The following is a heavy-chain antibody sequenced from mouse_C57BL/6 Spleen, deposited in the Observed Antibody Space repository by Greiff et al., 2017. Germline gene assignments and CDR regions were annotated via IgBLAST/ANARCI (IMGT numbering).Heavy chain of an antibody. CDR1: GFTFSDYY. J-gene: IGHJ2*01. Sequence: DVKLVESEGGLVQPGSSMKLSCTASGFTFSDYYMAWVRQVPEKGLEWVANINSDGSSTYYLDSLKSRFIISRDNAKNILYLQMSSLKSEDTATYYCAREDYGSSYFDYWGQGTTLTVSS. CDR3: AREDYGSSYFDY. V-gene: IGHV5-16*01. D-gene: IGHD1-1*01. CDR2: INSDGSST.